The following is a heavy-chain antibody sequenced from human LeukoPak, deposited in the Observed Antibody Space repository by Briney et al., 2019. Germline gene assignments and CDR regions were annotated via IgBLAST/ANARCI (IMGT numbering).Heavy chain of an antibody. CDR1: GFTFSSYT. V-gene: IGHV3-21*01. CDR2: ISSGSTYE. J-gene: IGHJ4*02. D-gene: IGHD2-2*02. Sequence: GGSLRLSCAASGFTFSSYTMNWVRQAPGKGLEWVSSISSGSTYEFYADSVKGRFTISRDNAKNPLYLQMNSLRAEDTAVYYCARVKDLYRDFWGQGTLVTVSS. CDR3: ARVKDLYRDF.